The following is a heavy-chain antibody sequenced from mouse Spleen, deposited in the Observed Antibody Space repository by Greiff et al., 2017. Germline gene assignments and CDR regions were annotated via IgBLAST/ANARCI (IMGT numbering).Heavy chain of an antibody. Sequence: VQLQQPGAELVRPGTSVKLSCKASGYTFTSYWMHWVRQRPGQGLEWIGVIDPSDSYTNYNQKFKGKATLTVDTSSSTAYMQLSSLTSEDSAVDDCARKTTATKNYAMDYWGQGTSVTVSS. V-gene: IGHV1-59*01. J-gene: IGHJ4*01. D-gene: IGHD1-2*01. CDR3: ARKTTATKNYAMDY. CDR2: IDPSDSYT. CDR1: GYTFTSYW.